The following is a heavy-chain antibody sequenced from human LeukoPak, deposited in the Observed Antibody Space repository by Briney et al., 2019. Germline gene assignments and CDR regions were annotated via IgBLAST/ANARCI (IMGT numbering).Heavy chain of an antibody. CDR3: AREFGSRLNNWFDP. D-gene: IGHD6-13*01. Sequence: GGSLRLSCAASGFTFSIHSMNWAPQAPGKGLEWVSSISSSSSYIYYADSVKGRFTISRDNAKNSLYLQMNSLRAEDTAVYYCAREFGSRLNNWFDPWGQGTLVTVSS. CDR2: ISSSSSYI. V-gene: IGHV3-21*01. CDR1: GFTFSIHS. J-gene: IGHJ5*02.